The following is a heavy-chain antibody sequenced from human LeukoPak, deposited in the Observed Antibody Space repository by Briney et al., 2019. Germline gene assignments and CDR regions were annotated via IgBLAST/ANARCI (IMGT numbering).Heavy chain of an antibody. Sequence: GGSLRLSCAASGFTFSNYGMHWVRQAPGKGLEWVAIIWYDGSNIYYADSVKGRFTISRDNSKNTLFLQMNSLRAEDTAIYYCAKEVGMYGTPTLDFWGQGTLVTVSS. CDR1: GFTFSNYG. CDR2: IWYDGSNI. D-gene: IGHD1-1*01. J-gene: IGHJ4*02. V-gene: IGHV3-33*06. CDR3: AKEVGMYGTPTLDF.